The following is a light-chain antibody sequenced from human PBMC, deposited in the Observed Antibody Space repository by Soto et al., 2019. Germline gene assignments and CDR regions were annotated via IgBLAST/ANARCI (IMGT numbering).Light chain of an antibody. CDR2: GAS. J-gene: IGKJ4*01. CDR3: QQHADWPLT. Sequence: EIVLTQSPATLSLSPGERATLSCRASQSVGSYLAWYQQKPGQAPRPLIYGASKRAPGVSARFSGSGSGTDFTLTISSLEPEDFAVYYCQQHADWPLTFGGGTKVEIK. CDR1: QSVGSY. V-gene: IGKV3-11*01.